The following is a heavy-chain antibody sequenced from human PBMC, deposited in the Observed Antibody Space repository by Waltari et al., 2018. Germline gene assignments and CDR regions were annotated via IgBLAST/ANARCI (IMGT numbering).Heavy chain of an antibody. CDR3: AKARRSGSYYEFFDY. Sequence: EVQLVESGGGLVQPGRSLRLSCAASGFTFDDYAMHWVRQDPGKGLEWVSGISWNSGSIGYADSVKGRFTISRDNAKNSLYLQMNSLRAEDTALYYCAKARRSGSYYEFFDYWGQGTLVTVSS. D-gene: IGHD1-26*01. V-gene: IGHV3-9*01. CDR1: GFTFDDYA. CDR2: ISWNSGSI. J-gene: IGHJ4*02.